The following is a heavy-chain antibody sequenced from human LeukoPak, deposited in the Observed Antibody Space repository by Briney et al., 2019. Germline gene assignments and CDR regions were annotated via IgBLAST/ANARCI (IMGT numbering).Heavy chain of an antibody. D-gene: IGHD6-19*01. Sequence: PGGSLRLSCAASGFTFDDYAMHWVRQAPGKGLEWVSLISGDGGSTYYADSVKGRFTISRDNSKNSLYLQMNSLRTEDTALYYCAKDKGSGWNDHYYYMDVWGKGTTVTVSS. V-gene: IGHV3-43*02. CDR1: GFTFDDYA. J-gene: IGHJ6*03. CDR2: ISGDGGST. CDR3: AKDKGSGWNDHYYYMDV.